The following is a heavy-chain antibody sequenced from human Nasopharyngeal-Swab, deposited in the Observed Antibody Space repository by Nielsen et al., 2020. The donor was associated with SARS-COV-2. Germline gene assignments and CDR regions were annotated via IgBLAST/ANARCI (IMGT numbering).Heavy chain of an antibody. CDR3: ARDHRTPGGDYYYYGMDV. V-gene: IGHV3-30*03. J-gene: IGHJ6*02. CDR2: ISYDGINK. CDR1: GFIFSNYG. D-gene: IGHD3-16*01. Sequence: GESLKISCTASGFIFSNYGMHWVRQAPGKGLEWVAVISYDGINKYNADSVKGRFTISRDNAKNSLYLQMNSLRAEDTAVYYCARDHRTPGGDYYYYGMDVWGQGTTVTVSS.